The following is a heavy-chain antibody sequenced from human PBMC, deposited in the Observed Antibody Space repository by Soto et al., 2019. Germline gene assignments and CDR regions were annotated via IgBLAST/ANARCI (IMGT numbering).Heavy chain of an antibody. V-gene: IGHV3-64D*06. CDR3: VKVFYYDSSGYLDY. CDR2: ISSNGGST. CDR1: GFTFSSYA. D-gene: IGHD3-22*01. J-gene: IGHJ4*02. Sequence: GGSLRLSCSASGFTFSSYAMHWVRQAPGKGLEYVSAISSNGGSTYYADSVKGRFTISRDNSKNTLYLQMSSLRAEGTAVYYCVKVFYYDSSGYLDYWGQGTLVTVSS.